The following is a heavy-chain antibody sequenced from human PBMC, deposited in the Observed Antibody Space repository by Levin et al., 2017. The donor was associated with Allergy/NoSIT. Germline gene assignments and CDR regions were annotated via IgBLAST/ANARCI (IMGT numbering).Heavy chain of an antibody. J-gene: IGHJ6*03. V-gene: IGHV3-30*18. CDR3: AKYAGGERGEDYYYYMDV. CDR2: ISYDGSNK. Sequence: PGGSLRLSCAASGFTFSRYGMHWVRQAPGKGLEWVAVISYDGSNKYYADSVKGRFTISRDNSKNTLYLQMNSLRPEDTAVYYCAKYAGGERGEDYYYYMDVWGKGTTVTVSS. CDR1: GFTFSRYG. D-gene: IGHD1-1*01.